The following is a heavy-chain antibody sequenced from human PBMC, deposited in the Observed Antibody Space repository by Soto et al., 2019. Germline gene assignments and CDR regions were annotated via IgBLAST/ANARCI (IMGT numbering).Heavy chain of an antibody. CDR1: GFPFSSYS. CDR2: ISSSSSTI. D-gene: IGHD5-12*01. Sequence: EVQLVESGGGLVQPGGSLRLSCAASGFPFSSYSMNWVRQAPGKGLEWVSYISSSSSTIYYADSVKGRFTISRDNAKNSLYLQMNSLRAEDTAVYYCARDHSGYRYWGQGTLVTVSS. J-gene: IGHJ4*02. CDR3: ARDHSGYRY. V-gene: IGHV3-48*01.